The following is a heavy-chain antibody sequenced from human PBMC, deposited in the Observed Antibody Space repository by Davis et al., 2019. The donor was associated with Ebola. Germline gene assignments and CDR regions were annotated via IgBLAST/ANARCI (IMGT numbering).Heavy chain of an antibody. V-gene: IGHV3-48*03. J-gene: IGHJ6*02. CDR1: GFTFSSYE. Sequence: GESLKISCAASGFTFSSYEMNWVRQAPGKGLEWVSYISSSGSTIYYADSVKGRLTISRDNAKNSLYLQMNSLRAEDTAVYYCARERRGYCSGGSCYSYGMDVWGQGTTVTVSS. D-gene: IGHD2-15*01. CDR2: ISSSGSTI. CDR3: ARERRGYCSGGSCYSYGMDV.